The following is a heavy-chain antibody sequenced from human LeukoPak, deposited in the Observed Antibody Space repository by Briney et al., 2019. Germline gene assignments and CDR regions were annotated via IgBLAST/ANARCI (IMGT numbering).Heavy chain of an antibody. V-gene: IGHV3-33*01. D-gene: IGHD4-17*01. Sequence: GGSLRLSCAASGFTFSSYGMRWVRQAPGKGLEWVAVIWYDGSNKYYADSVKGRFTISRDNSKNTLYLQMNSLRAEDTAVYYCARGRLHDYGDYFDYWGQGTLVTVSS. CDR1: GFTFSSYG. J-gene: IGHJ4*02. CDR3: ARGRLHDYGDYFDY. CDR2: IWYDGSNK.